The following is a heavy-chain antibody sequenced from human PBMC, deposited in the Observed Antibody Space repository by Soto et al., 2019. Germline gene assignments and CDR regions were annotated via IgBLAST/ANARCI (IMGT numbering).Heavy chain of an antibody. D-gene: IGHD6-19*01. CDR1: GYTFTSYA. CDR3: ARDLEQWLVLDY. V-gene: IGHV1-3*01. Sequence: ASVKVSCKASGYTFTSYAMHWVRQAPGQRLEWMGWINAGNGNTKYSQKFQGRVTITRDTSASTAYMELSSLRSEDTAVYYCARDLEQWLVLDYWGQGTLVTVSS. CDR2: INAGNGNT. J-gene: IGHJ4*02.